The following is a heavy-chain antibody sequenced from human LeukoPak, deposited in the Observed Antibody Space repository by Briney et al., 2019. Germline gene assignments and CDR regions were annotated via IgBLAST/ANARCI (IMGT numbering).Heavy chain of an antibody. CDR3: ARHRGVSSSWPSYFDY. V-gene: IGHV4-59*01. J-gene: IGHJ4*02. CDR2: IYYSGST. CDR1: GGSISSYY. Sequence: SETLSLTCTVSGGSISSYYWSWIRQPPGKGLEWIGYIYYSGSTNYNPSLKSRVTISVDTSKNQFSLKLSSVTAADTAVYYCARHRGVSSSWPSYFDYWGQGTLVTVSS. D-gene: IGHD6-13*01.